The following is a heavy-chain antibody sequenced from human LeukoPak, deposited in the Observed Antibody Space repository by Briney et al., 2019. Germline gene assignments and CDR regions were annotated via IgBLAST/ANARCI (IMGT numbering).Heavy chain of an antibody. Sequence: ASVKVSCKASGYTFTSYGISWVRQAPGQGLEWMGWISAYDGNTNYAQKLQGRVTMTTDTSTSTAYMELRSLRSDDTAVYYCARVSLGMRLYYGMDVWGQGTTVTVSS. CDR2: ISAYDGNT. J-gene: IGHJ6*02. D-gene: IGHD7-27*01. CDR1: GYTFTSYG. CDR3: ARVSLGMRLYYGMDV. V-gene: IGHV1-18*01.